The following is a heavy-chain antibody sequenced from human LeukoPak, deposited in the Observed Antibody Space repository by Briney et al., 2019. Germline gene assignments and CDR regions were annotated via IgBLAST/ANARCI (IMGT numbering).Heavy chain of an antibody. J-gene: IGHJ4*02. D-gene: IGHD3-22*01. Sequence: PGGSLRLSCAASGFTFSRYPMHWVRQAPGKGLEWVAVISYDGSNEYYADSVKGRFTISRDTSKNTLYLQMNSLRAEDTAVYYCAKVPYYDSSGYYDYWGQGTLVTVSS. CDR1: GFTFSRYP. CDR2: ISYDGSNE. V-gene: IGHV3-30-3*01. CDR3: AKVPYYDSSGYYDY.